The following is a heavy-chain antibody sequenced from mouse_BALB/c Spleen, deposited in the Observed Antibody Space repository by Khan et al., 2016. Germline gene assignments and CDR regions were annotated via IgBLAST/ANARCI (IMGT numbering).Heavy chain of an antibody. V-gene: IGHV3-2*02. CDR3: ARYDYDGGYYFGY. CDR2: ISYSGST. CDR1: GYSITSDYA. J-gene: IGHJ2*01. D-gene: IGHD2-4*01. Sequence: EVQLQESGPGLVKPSQSLSLTCTVTGYSITSDYAWNWIRQFPGNTLEWMGYISYSGSTSYNPSLKSRISITRDTSKNQFFLQLNSVTTEDTAAYYCARYDYDGGYYFGYWGQGTTLTVSS.